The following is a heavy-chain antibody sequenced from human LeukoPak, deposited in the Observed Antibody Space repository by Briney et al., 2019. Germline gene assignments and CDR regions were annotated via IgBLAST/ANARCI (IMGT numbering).Heavy chain of an antibody. Sequence: ASVKVSCKASGYTFTSYDISWVRQATGQGLEWMGWMNPNSGNTGYAQKFQGRVTMTRNTSISTAYMELSSLRSEDTAVYYCARGPAAAVAYYFDYWGQGTLVTVSS. J-gene: IGHJ4*02. V-gene: IGHV1-8*01. CDR3: ARGPAAAVAYYFDY. CDR2: MNPNSGNT. D-gene: IGHD6-13*01. CDR1: GYTFTSYD.